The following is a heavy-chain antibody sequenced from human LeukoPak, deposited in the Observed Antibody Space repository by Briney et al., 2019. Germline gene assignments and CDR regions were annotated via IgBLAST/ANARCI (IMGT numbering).Heavy chain of an antibody. CDR1: GYTFTGYY. D-gene: IGHD1-26*01. Sequence: GASVKVSCKASGYTFTGYYMHWVRQATGQGLEWMGWMNPNSGNTGYAQKFQRRLTIPRNTSISTAYMELSSLRSEDTAVYYCARAKRGSYGYYYYYMDVWGKATTVTVSS. V-gene: IGHV1-8*03. CDR3: ARAKRGSYGYYYYYMDV. CDR2: MNPNSGNT. J-gene: IGHJ6*03.